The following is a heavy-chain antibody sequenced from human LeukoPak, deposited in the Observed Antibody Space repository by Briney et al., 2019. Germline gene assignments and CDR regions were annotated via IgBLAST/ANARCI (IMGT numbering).Heavy chain of an antibody. CDR3: ARDRGDYDFWSGYDY. V-gene: IGHV4-59*01. J-gene: IGHJ4*02. CDR1: GGSISSYY. D-gene: IGHD3-3*01. Sequence: SETLSLTCTVSGGSISSYYWSWLRQPPGKGLEWIGYIYYSGSTNYNPSLKSRVTISVDTSKNQSSLKLSSVTAADTAVYYCARDRGDYDFWSGYDYWGQGTLVTVSS. CDR2: IYYSGST.